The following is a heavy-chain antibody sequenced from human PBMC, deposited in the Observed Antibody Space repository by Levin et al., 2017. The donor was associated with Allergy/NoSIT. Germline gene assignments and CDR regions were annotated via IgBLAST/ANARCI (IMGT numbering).Heavy chain of an antibody. D-gene: IGHD5-12*01. J-gene: IGHJ5*02. CDR1: GGSFSGYY. CDR2: INHSGST. Sequence: SETLSLTCAVYGGSFSGYYWSWIRQPPGKGLEWIGEINHSGSTNYNPSLKSRVTISVDTSKNQFSLKLSSVTAADTAVYYCARAKMPSVYSGYDSTSGNLDPWGQGTLVTVSS. V-gene: IGHV4-34*01. CDR3: ARAKMPSVYSGYDSTSGNLDP.